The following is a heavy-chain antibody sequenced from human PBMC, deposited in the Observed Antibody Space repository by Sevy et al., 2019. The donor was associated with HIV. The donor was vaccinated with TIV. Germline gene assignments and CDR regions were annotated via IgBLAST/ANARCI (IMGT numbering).Heavy chain of an antibody. Sequence: GGSLRLSCAASGFTFSSYWMSWVRQAPGKGLEWVANIKQDGSEKYYVDSVKGRFTISRDNAKNSLYLQMNSLRAEDTAVYYCARGGISIAAAAAYWGQRTLVTVSS. CDR1: GFTFSSYW. J-gene: IGHJ4*02. CDR2: IKQDGSEK. D-gene: IGHD6-13*01. CDR3: ARGGISIAAAAAY. V-gene: IGHV3-7*01.